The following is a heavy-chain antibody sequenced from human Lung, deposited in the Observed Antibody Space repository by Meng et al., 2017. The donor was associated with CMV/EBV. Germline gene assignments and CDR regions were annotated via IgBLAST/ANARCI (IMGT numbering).Heavy chain of an antibody. CDR3: TTEYFGPLGYQLLEGNY. CDR2: IKSKTDGGTT. Sequence: GESLKISCAASGFTFSNAWMSWVRQAPGKGLEWVGRIKSKTDGGTTDYAAPVKGRFTISRDDSKNTLYLQMNSLKTEDTAVYYCTTEYFGPLGYQLLEGNYXGQGXLVTVSS. D-gene: IGHD2-2*01. CDR1: GFTFSNAW. J-gene: IGHJ4*02. V-gene: IGHV3-15*01.